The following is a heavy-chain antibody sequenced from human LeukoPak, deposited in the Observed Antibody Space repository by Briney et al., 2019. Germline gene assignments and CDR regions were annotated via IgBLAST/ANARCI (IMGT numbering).Heavy chain of an antibody. V-gene: IGHV4-30-2*01. J-gene: IGHJ5*02. D-gene: IGHD2-15*01. Sequence: SQTLSLTCAVSGGSISGGGYSWSWIRQPPGKGLEWIGYIYHSGSTYYNPSLKSRVTIPVDRSKNQFSLNLSSVTAADTAVYYCAREGYCSGGSCDNWFDPWGQGTLVTVSS. CDR1: GGSISGGGYS. CDR3: AREGYCSGGSCDNWFDP. CDR2: IYHSGST.